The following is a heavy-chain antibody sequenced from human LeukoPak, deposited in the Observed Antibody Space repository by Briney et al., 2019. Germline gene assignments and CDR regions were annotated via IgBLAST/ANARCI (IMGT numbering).Heavy chain of an antibody. CDR3: ARDSRSTSWGGYYYYMDV. V-gene: IGHV4-4*07. J-gene: IGHJ6*03. Sequence: SETLSLTCTVSGGSISSYYWSWIRQPAGKGLEWIGRIYTSGSTNYNPSLKSRVTMSVDTSKNQFSLKLSSVTAADTAVYYCARDSRSTSWGGYYYYMDVWGKGTTVTVSS. CDR1: GGSISSYY. D-gene: IGHD2-2*01. CDR2: IYTSGST.